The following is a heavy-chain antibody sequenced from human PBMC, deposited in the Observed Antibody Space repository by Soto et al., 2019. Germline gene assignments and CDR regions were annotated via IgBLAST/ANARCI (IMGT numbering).Heavy chain of an antibody. CDR1: GFTFSSYA. D-gene: IGHD6-19*01. J-gene: IGHJ4*02. Sequence: GGSLRLSCAASGFTFSSYAMSWVRQAPGKGLEWVSAICGSGGSTTYADSVKGRFTISRDNSKNTLYLQMNSLRAEDTAVYYCAKDPSAVAGTGDFDYWGQGTLVTVSS. CDR3: AKDPSAVAGTGDFDY. CDR2: ICGSGGST. V-gene: IGHV3-23*01.